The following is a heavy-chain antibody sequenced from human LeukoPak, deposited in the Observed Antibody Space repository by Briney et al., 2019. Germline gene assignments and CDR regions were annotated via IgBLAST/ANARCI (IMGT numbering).Heavy chain of an antibody. CDR3: ARAWIQLRFDP. J-gene: IGHJ5*02. CDR2: ISSSSSYT. V-gene: IGHV3-11*05. CDR1: GFTFSDYY. Sequence: GGSLRLSCAASGFTFSDYYMSWIRQAPGKGLEWVSYISSSSSYTNYADSVKGRFTISRDNAKNSLYLQMNSLRAEDTAVYHCARAWIQLRFDPWGQGTLVTVSS. D-gene: IGHD5-18*01.